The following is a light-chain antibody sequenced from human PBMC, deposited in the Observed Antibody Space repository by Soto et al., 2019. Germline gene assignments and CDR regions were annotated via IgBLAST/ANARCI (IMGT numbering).Light chain of an antibody. CDR3: GTWDSSLSVVV. CDR2: DND. Sequence: QSVLTQPPSVSAAPGQKVTISCSGSSYNIGNNYVSWYQQLPGTAPKLLIHDNDKRPSGIPDRFSGSKSGTSATLGITGLQTGDEADYYCGTWDSSLSVVVFGGGTKLTVL. J-gene: IGLJ2*01. CDR1: SYNIGNNY. V-gene: IGLV1-51*01.